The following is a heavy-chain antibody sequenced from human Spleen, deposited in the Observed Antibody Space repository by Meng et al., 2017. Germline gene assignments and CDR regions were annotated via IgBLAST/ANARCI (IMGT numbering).Heavy chain of an antibody. D-gene: IGHD1-26*01. J-gene: IGHJ2*01. Sequence: SDTLSLTCTVSGGSISSGSYYWSSIRQPAGKGLEWIGRIYTSGSTNYNPSLKSRVTISVDTSKNQFSLKLSSVTAADTAVYYCARGYNSGSYYGYWYLDLWGRGTLVTVSS. CDR3: ARGYNSGSYYGYWYLDL. CDR2: IYTSGST. CDR1: GGSISSGSYY. V-gene: IGHV4-61*02.